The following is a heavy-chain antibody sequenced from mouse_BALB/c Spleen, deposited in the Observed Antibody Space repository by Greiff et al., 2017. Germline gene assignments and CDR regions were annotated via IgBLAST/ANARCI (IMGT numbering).Heavy chain of an antibody. Sequence: QVHVKQSGAELVKPGASVKLSCKASGYTFTSYWMHWVKQRPGQGLEWIGEINPSNGRTNYNEKFKSKATLTVDKSSSTAYMQLSSLTSEDSAVYYCARMAYGNYAMDYWGQGTSVTVSS. CDR3: ARMAYGNYAMDY. CDR2: INPSNGRT. J-gene: IGHJ4*01. V-gene: IGHV1S81*02. D-gene: IGHD2-1*01. CDR1: GYTFTSYW.